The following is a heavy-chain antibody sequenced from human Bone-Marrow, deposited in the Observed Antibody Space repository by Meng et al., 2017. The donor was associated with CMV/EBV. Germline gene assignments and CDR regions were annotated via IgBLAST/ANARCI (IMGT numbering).Heavy chain of an antibody. D-gene: IGHD3-16*01. J-gene: IGHJ4*02. CDR3: ARVRGNYVWYFDY. V-gene: IGHV3-30*04. Sequence: GESLKISCAASGFTVSRYAMHWVRQAPGKGLEWVAVISYDGSNKYYADSVKGRFTISRDNSKNTPYLQMNSLRAEDTAVDYCARVRGNYVWYFDYWGQGTLVTVSS. CDR1: GFTVSRYA. CDR2: ISYDGSNK.